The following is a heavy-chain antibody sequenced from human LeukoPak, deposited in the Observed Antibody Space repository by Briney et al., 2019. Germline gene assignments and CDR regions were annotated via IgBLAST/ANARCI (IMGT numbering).Heavy chain of an antibody. Sequence: GGSLRLSCAASGFTFSKYGMHWVRQAPGKGLEWVAVISYDGSNKYYADSVKGRFTISRDNSKNTLYLQMNSLRAEDTAVYYCAKRTYYYGSGTYANSMDVWGQGTTVTVSS. CDR1: GFTFSKYG. V-gene: IGHV3-30*18. CDR2: ISYDGSNK. J-gene: IGHJ6*02. CDR3: AKRTYYYGSGTYANSMDV. D-gene: IGHD3-10*01.